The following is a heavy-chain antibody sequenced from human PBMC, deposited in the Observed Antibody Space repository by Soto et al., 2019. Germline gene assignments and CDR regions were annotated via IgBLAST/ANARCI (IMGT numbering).Heavy chain of an antibody. Sequence: KTSETLSLTCTVSGGSISSADYYWNWIRQPPGKGLEWIGYIYYSGNTYYNPSLKSRVTISIDTSKNQFSLKLSSVTAADTAVYYCARAEYSSSSVSWFDPWGQGTLVTVSS. J-gene: IGHJ5*02. V-gene: IGHV4-30-4*01. CDR1: GGSISSADYY. CDR3: ARAEYSSSSVSWFDP. D-gene: IGHD6-6*01. CDR2: IYYSGNT.